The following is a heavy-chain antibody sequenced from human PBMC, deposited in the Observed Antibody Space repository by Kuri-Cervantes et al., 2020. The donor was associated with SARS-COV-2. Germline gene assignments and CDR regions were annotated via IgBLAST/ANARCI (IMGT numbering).Heavy chain of an antibody. V-gene: IGHV3-11*04. CDR2: ISSSGSTI. CDR3: AKDLGDYGMDV. D-gene: IGHD3-16*01. Sequence: LSLTCAASGFTFSDYYVSWIRQAPGKGLEWVSYISSSGSTIYYADSVKGRFTISRDNAKNTLYLQMNSLRAEDTAVYYCAKDLGDYGMDVWGQGTTVTVSS. J-gene: IGHJ6*02. CDR1: GFTFSDYY.